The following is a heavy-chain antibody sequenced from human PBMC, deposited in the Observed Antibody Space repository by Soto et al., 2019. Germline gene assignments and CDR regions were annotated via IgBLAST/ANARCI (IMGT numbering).Heavy chain of an antibody. D-gene: IGHD3-10*01. J-gene: IGHJ6*03. CDR2: ISCSGGST. CDR3: AKMVRGEIYYCYYMAV. V-gene: IGHV3-23*01. CDR1: GFTFSSYA. Sequence: EVQLLESGGGLVQPGGSLRLSCAASGFTFSSYAMSGVRQAPGKGLEWVSAISCSGGSTYYADSVKGRFTVSRENSKNTLYLQMNSLRAEDQAVYYCAKMVRGEIYYCYYMAVWGKGTTVTVSS.